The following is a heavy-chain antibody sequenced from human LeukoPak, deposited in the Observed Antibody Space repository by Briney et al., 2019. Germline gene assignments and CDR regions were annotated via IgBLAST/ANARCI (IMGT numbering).Heavy chain of an antibody. CDR3: AREELGGARGIDY. J-gene: IGHJ4*02. V-gene: IGHV4-34*01. Sequence: SETLSLTCAVYGGSFSGYYWSWIRQPPGKGLEWIGEINHSGSTNYNPSLKSRVTISVDKSKNQFSLKLNSLTAADTAVYYCAREELGGARGIDYWGQGTLVTVSS. CDR2: INHSGST. D-gene: IGHD2/OR15-2a*01. CDR1: GGSFSGYY.